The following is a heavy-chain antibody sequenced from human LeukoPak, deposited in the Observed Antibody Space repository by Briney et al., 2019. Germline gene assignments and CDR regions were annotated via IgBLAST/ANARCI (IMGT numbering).Heavy chain of an antibody. D-gene: IGHD4-17*01. CDR3: ARMIRSRVDFYGDYSGGDDY. CDR1: GGSFSGYY. CDR2: INHSGST. Sequence: SETLSLTCAVYGGSFSGYYWSWIRQPPGKGLEWIGEINHSGSTNYNPSLKSRVTISVDTSKNQFSLKLSSVTAADTAVYYCARMIRSRVDFYGDYSGGDDYWGQGTLVTVSS. J-gene: IGHJ4*02. V-gene: IGHV4-34*01.